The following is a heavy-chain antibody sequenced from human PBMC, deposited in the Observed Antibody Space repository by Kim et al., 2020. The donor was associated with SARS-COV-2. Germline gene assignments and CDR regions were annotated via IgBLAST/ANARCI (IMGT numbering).Heavy chain of an antibody. CDR2: ISGSGGST. CDR3: VLYVAREGYFDY. V-gene: IGHV3-23*01. J-gene: IGHJ4*02. CDR1: GFTFSSYA. D-gene: IGHD3-16*02. Sequence: GGSLRLSCAASGFTFSSYAMSWVRQAPGKGLEWVSAISGSGGSTYYADSVKGRFTISRDNSKNTLYLQMNSLRAEDTAVYYCVLYVAREGYFDYWGQGTLVTVSS.